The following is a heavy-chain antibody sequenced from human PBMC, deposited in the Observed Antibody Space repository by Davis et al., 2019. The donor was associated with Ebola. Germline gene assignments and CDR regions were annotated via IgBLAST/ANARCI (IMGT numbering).Heavy chain of an antibody. D-gene: IGHD6-19*01. CDR1: GFTFSSYS. J-gene: IGHJ4*02. CDR3: ARDTAVMAGAFWYFDY. Sequence: GESLKISCAASGFTFSSYSMNWVRQAPGEGLEWVAVISYAGSSKYYADSVKGRFTISRDNSKNTLYLQMNSLRVEDTAVYYCARDTAVMAGAFWYFDYWGQGTLVTVSS. V-gene: IGHV3-30*03. CDR2: ISYAGSSK.